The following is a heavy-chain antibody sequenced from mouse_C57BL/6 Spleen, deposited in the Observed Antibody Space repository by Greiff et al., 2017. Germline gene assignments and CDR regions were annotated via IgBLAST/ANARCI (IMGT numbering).Heavy chain of an antibody. CDR3: AGSIYYSNHDYARDY. J-gene: IGHJ4*01. Sequence: EVQLVESGPGLVKPSQSLSLTCSVTGYSITSGYYWYWIRQFPGNKLEWLGYISYDGSTNYNPPLKKRITITRYTSKNQFFLKLKSVTTEYTATDDCAGSIYYSNHDYARDYWGQGTSVTVSS. V-gene: IGHV3-6*01. CDR2: ISYDGST. D-gene: IGHD2-5*01. CDR1: GYSITSGYY.